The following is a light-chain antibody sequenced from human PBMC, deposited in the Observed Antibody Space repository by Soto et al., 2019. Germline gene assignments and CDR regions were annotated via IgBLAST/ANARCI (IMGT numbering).Light chain of an antibody. J-gene: IGKJ1*01. Sequence: EVVMTQSPATLSVSPGERATLSCRASQSVSSNLAWYQQKPGQAPRLLIYGASTRATGIPARFSGSGSGTEFTLTISRLQSEYFAVYHCQQYNNFWTFGQGTKVEIK. CDR1: QSVSSN. V-gene: IGKV3-15*01. CDR2: GAS. CDR3: QQYNNFWT.